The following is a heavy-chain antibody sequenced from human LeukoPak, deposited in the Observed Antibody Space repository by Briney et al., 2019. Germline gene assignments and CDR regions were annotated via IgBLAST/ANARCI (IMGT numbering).Heavy chain of an antibody. CDR1: GGSISSYY. V-gene: IGHV4-4*07. J-gene: IGHJ6*02. D-gene: IGHD2-15*01. CDR3: ARGRGKMVVAANYGMDV. CDR2: IYTSGST. Sequence: KPSETLSLTCTVSGGSISSYYWSWIRQPAGKGLEWIGRIYTSGSTNYNPSLKSRVTISVDTSKNQFSLKLSSVTAADTAVYYCARGRGKMVVAANYGMDVWGQGTTVTVSS.